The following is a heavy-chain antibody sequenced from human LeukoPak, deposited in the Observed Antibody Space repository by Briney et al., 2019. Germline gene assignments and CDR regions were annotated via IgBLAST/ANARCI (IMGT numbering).Heavy chain of an antibody. CDR3: ARPSGGYSYGLTFQH. CDR1: GLTFSSYS. J-gene: IGHJ1*01. D-gene: IGHD5-18*01. V-gene: IGHV3-21*01. CDR2: ISSSSSYI. Sequence: GRSLRLSCAASGLTFSSYSMNWVRQAPGKGLEWVSSISSSSSYIYYADSEKGRFTISRDNAKNSLYLQMNSLRAEDTAVYYCARPSGGYSYGLTFQHWGQGTLVTVSS.